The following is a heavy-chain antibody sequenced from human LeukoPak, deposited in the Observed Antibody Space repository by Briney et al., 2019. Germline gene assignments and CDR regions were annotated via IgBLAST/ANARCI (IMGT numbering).Heavy chain of an antibody. CDR3: ARVYYGDYVGFVPPFDY. V-gene: IGHV3-30-3*01. J-gene: IGHJ4*02. Sequence: GGSLRLSCAASGFTFSSYAMHWVRQAPGKGLEWVAVISYDGSNKYYADSVKGRFTISRDNSKNTLYLQMNSLRAEDTAVYYCARVYYGDYVGFVPPFDYWGQGTLVTVSS. CDR2: ISYDGSNK. D-gene: IGHD4-17*01. CDR1: GFTFSSYA.